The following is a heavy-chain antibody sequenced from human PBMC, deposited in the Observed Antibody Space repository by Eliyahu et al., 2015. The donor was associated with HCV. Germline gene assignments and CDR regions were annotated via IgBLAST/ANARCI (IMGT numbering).Heavy chain of an antibody. J-gene: IGHJ6*02. D-gene: IGHD2-2*02. CDR1: GFTFSSYG. Sequence: QVQLVESGGGVVQPGRSLRLSCAASGFTFSSYGMHWVRQAPGKGLEWVAVIWYDGSNKYYADSVKGRFTISRDNSKNTLYLQMNSLRAEDTAVYYCARVITSPHNIVVVPAAIPDYYYGMDVWGQGTTVTVSS. CDR3: ARVITSPHNIVVVPAAIPDYYYGMDV. CDR2: IWYDGSNK. V-gene: IGHV3-33*08.